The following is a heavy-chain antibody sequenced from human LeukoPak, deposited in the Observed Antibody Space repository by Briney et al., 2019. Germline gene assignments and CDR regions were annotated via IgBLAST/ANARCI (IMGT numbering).Heavy chain of an antibody. D-gene: IGHD3-3*01. J-gene: IGHJ6*02. CDR1: GYSFTSYW. Sequence: GESLKISCKGSGYSFTSYWIGWVRQMPGKGLEWMGIIYPGDSDTRYSPSFQGQVTISADKSTSTAYLQWSSLKASDTALYYCARRYSDFWSGDHYYGMDVWGQGTTVTVSS. CDR2: IYPGDSDT. CDR3: ARRYSDFWSGDHYYGMDV. V-gene: IGHV5-51*01.